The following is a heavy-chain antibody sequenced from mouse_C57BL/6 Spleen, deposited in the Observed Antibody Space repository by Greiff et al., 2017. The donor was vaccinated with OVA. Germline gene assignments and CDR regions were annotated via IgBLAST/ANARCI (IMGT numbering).Heavy chain of an antibody. CDR3: ARYLYDYDGYYFDY. D-gene: IGHD2-4*01. J-gene: IGHJ2*01. V-gene: IGHV1-52*01. Sequence: QVQLQQSGPELVKPGASVKISCKASGYAFSSSWMNWVKQRPIQGLEWIGNIDPSDSETHYNQKFKDKATLTVDKSSSTAYMQLSSLTSEDSAVYYCARYLYDYDGYYFDYWGQGTTLTVSS. CDR1: GYAFSSSW. CDR2: IDPSDSET.